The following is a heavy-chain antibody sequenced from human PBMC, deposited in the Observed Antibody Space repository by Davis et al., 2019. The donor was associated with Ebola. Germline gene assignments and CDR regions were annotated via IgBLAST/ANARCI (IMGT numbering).Heavy chain of an antibody. Sequence: PSETLSLTCTVSGGSISPYYWSWIRQPAGKGLEWIGHIYTSGSTNYNPSLKSRVTISVDTSKNQFSLKLSSVTAADTAVYYCARDRYYYGSGSYLIDYWGQGTLVTVSS. V-gene: IGHV4-4*07. J-gene: IGHJ4*02. CDR1: GGSISPYY. CDR3: ARDRYYYGSGSYLIDY. D-gene: IGHD3-10*01. CDR2: IYTSGST.